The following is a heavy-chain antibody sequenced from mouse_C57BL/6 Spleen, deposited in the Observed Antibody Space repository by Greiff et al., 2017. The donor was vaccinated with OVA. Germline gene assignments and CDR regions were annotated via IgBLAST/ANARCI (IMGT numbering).Heavy chain of an antibody. CDR2: IDPSDSET. Sequence: QVQLQQPGAELVRPGSSVKLSCKASGYTFTSYWMHWVKQRPIQGLEWIGNIDPSDSETHYNQKFKDKATLTVDKSSSTAYLQLSRLPSEDSAVSNSARSNYSNLYYFDYWGQGTTLTVSS. J-gene: IGHJ2*01. CDR3: ARSNYSNLYYFDY. V-gene: IGHV1-52*01. CDR1: GYTFTSYW. D-gene: IGHD2-5*01.